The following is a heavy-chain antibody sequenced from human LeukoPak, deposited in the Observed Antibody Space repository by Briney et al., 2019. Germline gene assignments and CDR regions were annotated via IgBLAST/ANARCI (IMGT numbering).Heavy chain of an antibody. CDR3: ARDCCGYRSWFDP. J-gene: IGHJ5*02. V-gene: IGHV4-34*01. CDR2: INESGST. CDR1: GGSFSGYY. Sequence: SETLSLTCGVSGGSFSGYYWSWIRQSPGKGLEWIGEINESGSTDYNPSLMSRVTISLDTSKNQFFLKLTSVTAADTAVYYCARDCCGYRSWFDPWGQGTLVTVSS. D-gene: IGHD6-25*01.